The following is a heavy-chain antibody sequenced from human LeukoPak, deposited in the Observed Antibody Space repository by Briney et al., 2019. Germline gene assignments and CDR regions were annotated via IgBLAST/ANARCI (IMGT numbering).Heavy chain of an antibody. CDR3: TGNYYGSGSYADFDY. V-gene: IGHV3-73*01. J-gene: IGHJ4*02. D-gene: IGHD3-10*01. CDR1: VFTFSGSA. CDR2: IRSTANGYAT. Sequence: GGSLRLSCAASVFTFSGSALHWVRQASGKGLEWVGRIRSTANGYATVYAASVKGRFTISRDDSKNTAYLQMDSLKTEDTAVYYCTGNYYGSGSYADFDYWGQGTLVTVSS.